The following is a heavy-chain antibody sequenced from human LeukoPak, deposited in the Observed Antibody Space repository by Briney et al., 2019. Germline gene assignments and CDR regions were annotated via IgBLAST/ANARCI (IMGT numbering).Heavy chain of an antibody. J-gene: IGHJ6*02. Sequence: SETLSLTCTVYGGSFTDYFWTWIRQSPGKGLEWIGEINDYTGDTNYNPSLNSRVSISLEKSKNQFSLELRSVAAADTAVYYCARGRIVVVHSFSYGMDVWGQGTTVTVSS. V-gene: IGHV4-34*01. CDR3: ARGRIVVVHSFSYGMDV. CDR2: INDYTGDT. CDR1: GGSFTDYF. D-gene: IGHD2-21*01.